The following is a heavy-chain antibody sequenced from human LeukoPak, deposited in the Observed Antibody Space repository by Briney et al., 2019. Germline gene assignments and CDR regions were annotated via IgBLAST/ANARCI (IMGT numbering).Heavy chain of an antibody. CDR1: GDSISSGSYY. CDR3: ARDLWSTGAGVFDF. CDR2: IYSTGNT. Sequence: SETLSLTCTVSGDSISSGSYYWGWIRQSPGKGLEWIGSIYSTGNTLYTPSLKSRVAISVDTSKNSFSLNLHSVPAADTAVYYCARDLWSTGAGVFDFWGQGTLVTVSS. V-gene: IGHV4-39*07. J-gene: IGHJ4*02. D-gene: IGHD2-21*01.